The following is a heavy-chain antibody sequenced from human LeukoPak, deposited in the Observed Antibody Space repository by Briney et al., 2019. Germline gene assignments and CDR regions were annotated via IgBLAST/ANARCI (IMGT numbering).Heavy chain of an antibody. Sequence: GGSLRLSCAASGFTFSSYGMHWVRQAPGKGLEWVAVISYDGSNKYYADSVKGRFTISRDNSKNTLYLQMNSLRAEDTAVYYCAKETYGSGMNDYWGQGTLVTVSS. CDR1: GFTFSSYG. V-gene: IGHV3-30*18. J-gene: IGHJ4*02. CDR2: ISYDGSNK. D-gene: IGHD3-10*01. CDR3: AKETYGSGMNDY.